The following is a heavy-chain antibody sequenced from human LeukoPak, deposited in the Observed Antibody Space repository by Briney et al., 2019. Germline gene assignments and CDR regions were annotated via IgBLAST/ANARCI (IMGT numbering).Heavy chain of an antibody. V-gene: IGHV3-23*01. J-gene: IGHJ4*02. Sequence: GGSLRLSCAASGFTFSSYAMSWVRQAPGKGLEWVSAISGSGGSTYYADAVKGRFTISRDNSKNTLYLQINSLRAEDTAVYYCAKDPLYNLNDGERKTRIDYWGQGTLVTVSS. CDR3: AKDPLYNLNDGERKTRIDY. D-gene: IGHD1-1*01. CDR1: GFTFSSYA. CDR2: ISGSGGST.